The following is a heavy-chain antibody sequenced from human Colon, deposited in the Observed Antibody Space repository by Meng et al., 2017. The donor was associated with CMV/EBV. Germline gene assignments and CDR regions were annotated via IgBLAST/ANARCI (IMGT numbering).Heavy chain of an antibody. D-gene: IGHD3-10*01. J-gene: IGHJ4*02. CDR3: ARGLYGSGRHQIDY. Sequence: QVQLQTWGAGLLKPSETLSPTCAVYGGSFSGYYWSWIRQPPGKGLEWIGEINHSGSTNYNPSLKSRVTISVDTSKNQFSLKLSSVTAADTAVYYCARGLYGSGRHQIDYWGQGTLVTVSS. V-gene: IGHV4-34*01. CDR2: INHSGST. CDR1: GGSFSGYY.